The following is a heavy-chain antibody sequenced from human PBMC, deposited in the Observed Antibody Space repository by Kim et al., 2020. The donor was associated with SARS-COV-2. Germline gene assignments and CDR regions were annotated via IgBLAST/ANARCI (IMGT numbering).Heavy chain of an antibody. Sequence: GGALRLSCAASGFTFGGHDMHWVRQGSGKGLEWVSAIGTAGETFYSGSVKGRFIISRANGRNSLFLQMDSLKVGVTAVYYCARGIHQWLGVDVWGQGTTVTVSS. CDR3: ARGIHQWLGVDV. J-gene: IGHJ6*02. D-gene: IGHD5-18*01. CDR2: IGTAGET. CDR1: GFTFGGHD. V-gene: IGHV3-13*04.